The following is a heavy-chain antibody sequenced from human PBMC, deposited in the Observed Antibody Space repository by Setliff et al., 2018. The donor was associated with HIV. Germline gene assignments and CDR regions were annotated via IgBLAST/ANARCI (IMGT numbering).Heavy chain of an antibody. V-gene: IGHV3-21*01. CDR3: ASPDGDSDAFDI. CDR1: EFTFSSYN. J-gene: IGHJ3*02. D-gene: IGHD5-18*01. CDR2: ISSGCSYI. Sequence: GGSLRLSCAASEFTFSSYNMNWVRQAPGKGLEWVSSISSGCSYIYNADSVKGRFTISRDNAKNSLYLQINRLSAEDTALYYCASPDGDSDAFDIWGQGTMVTVSS.